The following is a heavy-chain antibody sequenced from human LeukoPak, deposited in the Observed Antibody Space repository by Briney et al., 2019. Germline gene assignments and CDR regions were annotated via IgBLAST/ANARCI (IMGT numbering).Heavy chain of an antibody. J-gene: IGHJ6*03. CDR2: INHSGST. CDR1: GGSFSGYY. V-gene: IGHV4-34*01. CDR3: ARGRTTMVRGVMTFYYYYYMDV. Sequence: SETLSLTCAVYGGSFSGYYWSWIRQPPGKGLEWIGEINHSGSTNYNPPPKSRVTISVDTAKNQYSLKLSSVTAADTAVYYCARGRTTMVRGVMTFYYYYYMDVWGKGTTVTVSS. D-gene: IGHD3-10*01.